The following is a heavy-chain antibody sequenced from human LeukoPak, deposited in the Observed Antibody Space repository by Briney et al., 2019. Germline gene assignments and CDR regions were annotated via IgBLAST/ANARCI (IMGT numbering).Heavy chain of an antibody. Sequence: SQTLSLTCAISGDSVSRNTAGWNWIRQSPSRGLEWLGRTYYRSKWYNDFAPSVRNRITINPDTSKNQFSLQLNSVTPEDTAVYYCARGDVDPYVFDIWGQGTMVTVSS. CDR3: ARGDVDPYVFDI. D-gene: IGHD3-10*02. J-gene: IGHJ3*02. CDR1: GDSVSRNTAG. CDR2: TYYRSKWYN. V-gene: IGHV6-1*01.